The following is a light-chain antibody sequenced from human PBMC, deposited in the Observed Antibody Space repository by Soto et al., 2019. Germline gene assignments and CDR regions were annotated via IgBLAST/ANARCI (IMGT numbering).Light chain of an antibody. CDR3: AAWDDSLSGPWV. V-gene: IGLV1-47*01. Sequence: QSVLTQPPSASGTPGQRVTISCSGSSSNIGNNFVYWYQQFPGTAPKLLIYRNNQRPSGVPDRFSGSKSGTSASRAISGLRSEDEADYYCAAWDDSLSGPWVFGGGTKLTVL. CDR2: RNN. J-gene: IGLJ3*02. CDR1: SSNIGNNF.